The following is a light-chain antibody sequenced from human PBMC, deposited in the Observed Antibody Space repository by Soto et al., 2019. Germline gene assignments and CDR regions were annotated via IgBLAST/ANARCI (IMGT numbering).Light chain of an antibody. J-gene: IGKJ1*01. V-gene: IGKV3-15*01. CDR1: QSITRN. CDR2: GAS. Sequence: EIVMTQSPATLSLSPGERATLSCRASQSITRNLAWYQQTPGQAPRLLIYGASTRATGIPARFSGSGSGTDFTLTISRLEPEDFAVYYCQQYGSWTFGQGTKVDI. CDR3: QQYGSWT.